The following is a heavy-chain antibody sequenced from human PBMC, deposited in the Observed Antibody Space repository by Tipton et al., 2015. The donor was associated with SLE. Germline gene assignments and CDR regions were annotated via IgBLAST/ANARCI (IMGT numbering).Heavy chain of an antibody. CDR2: IYNSGST. V-gene: IGHV4-59*01. CDR1: GGSISSYY. CDR3: ARDPAVYYYDSRRTLKYYYHSLDV. Sequence: LRLSCSISGGSISSYYWTWIRQPPGKGLEWIGNIYNSGSTNYNPSLKSRVTISLDTSKNQFSLKLSSVTAADTAVYYCARDPAVYYYDSRRTLKYYYHSLDVWGQGTTVTVSS. D-gene: IGHD3-22*01. J-gene: IGHJ6*02.